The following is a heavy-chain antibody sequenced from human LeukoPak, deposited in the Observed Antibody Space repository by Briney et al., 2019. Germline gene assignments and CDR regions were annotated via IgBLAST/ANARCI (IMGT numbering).Heavy chain of an antibody. CDR1: GXSISSYY. J-gene: IGHJ3*02. D-gene: IGHD2-15*01. CDR2: IYYSGST. V-gene: IGHV4-59*01. CDR3: ARPYCSGGGCYSDVFDI. Sequence: SSETLSLTCTVSGXSISSYYWSWIRQPPGKGLEWIAYIYYSGSTNYNPSLKSRVTISVDTSKNQFSLKLSSVTAADTAVYYCARPYCSGGGCYSDVFDIWGQGTMVTVSS.